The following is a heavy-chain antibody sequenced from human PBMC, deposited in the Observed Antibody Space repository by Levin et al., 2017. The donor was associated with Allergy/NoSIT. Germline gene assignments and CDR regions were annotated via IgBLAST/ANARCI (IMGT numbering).Heavy chain of an antibody. CDR3: AREDGYYDSRRTDY. CDR2: ISSSSSYI. D-gene: IGHD3-22*01. Sequence: GGSLRLSCAASGFTFSSYSMNWVRQAPGKGLEWVSSISSSSSYIYYADSVKGRFTISRDNAKNSLYLQMNSLRAEDTAVYYCAREDGYYDSRRTDYWGQGTLVTVSS. V-gene: IGHV3-21*01. CDR1: GFTFSSYS. J-gene: IGHJ4*02.